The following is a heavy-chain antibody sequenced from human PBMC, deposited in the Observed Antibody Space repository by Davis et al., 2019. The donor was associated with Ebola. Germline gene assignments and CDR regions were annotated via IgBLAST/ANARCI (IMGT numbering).Heavy chain of an antibody. V-gene: IGHV3-21*04. CDR1: GFTFNTYV. Sequence: PGGSLRLSCAASGFTFNTYVMSWVRQAPGKGLEWVSSISSSSSYIYYADSVKGRFTISRDNSKNTLYLQMNSLRAEDTAVYYCASSGYCSSTSCYPTYYYYYGMDVWGQGTTVTISS. CDR2: ISSSSSYI. CDR3: ASSGYCSSTSCYPTYYYYYGMDV. J-gene: IGHJ6*02. D-gene: IGHD2-2*01.